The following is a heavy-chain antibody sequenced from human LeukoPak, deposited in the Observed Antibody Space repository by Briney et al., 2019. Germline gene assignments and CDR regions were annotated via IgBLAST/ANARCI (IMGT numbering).Heavy chain of an antibody. CDR2: ISYDGSNK. V-gene: IGHV3-30*04. J-gene: IGHJ6*02. Sequence: PGGSLRLSCAASGFTFSSYAVHWVRQAPGKGLEWVAVISYDGSNKYYADSVKGRFTISRDNSKNTLYLQMNSLRAEDTAVYYCARVSSGRRNPFSKGDYYYYGMDVWGQGTTVTVSS. D-gene: IGHD3-10*01. CDR1: GFTFSSYA. CDR3: ARVSSGRRNPFSKGDYYYYGMDV.